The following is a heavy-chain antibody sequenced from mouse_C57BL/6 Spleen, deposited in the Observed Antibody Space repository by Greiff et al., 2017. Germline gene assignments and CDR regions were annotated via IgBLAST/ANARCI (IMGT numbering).Heavy chain of an antibody. CDR3: ARDYGNYGPDY. CDR1: GFTFSSYA. D-gene: IGHD2-1*01. J-gene: IGHJ2*01. Sequence: EVMLVESGGGLVKPGGSLKLSCAASGFTFSSYAMSWVRQTPEKRLEWVATISDGGSYTYYPDNVKGRFTISRDNAQNNLYLQMSHLKSEDTAMYYCARDYGNYGPDYWGQGTTLTVSS. CDR2: ISDGGSYT. V-gene: IGHV5-4*01.